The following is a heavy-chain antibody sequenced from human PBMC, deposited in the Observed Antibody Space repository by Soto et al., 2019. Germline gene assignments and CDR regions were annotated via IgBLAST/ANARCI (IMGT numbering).Heavy chain of an antibody. CDR1: GITYNTYA. V-gene: IGHV1-3*01. CDR2: LNAGNGDT. J-gene: IGHJ4*02. Sequence: QVQLVQSGPEMKKPGASVKLSCKASGITYNTYAIHWVRQAPGQGLEWMGWLNAGNGDTRISQNFQGRVTLTRDTSARTVYMDMDSLKSEDTCVYYCASAISGYVTWGQGTLVTVSS. CDR3: ASAISGYVT. D-gene: IGHD5-12*01.